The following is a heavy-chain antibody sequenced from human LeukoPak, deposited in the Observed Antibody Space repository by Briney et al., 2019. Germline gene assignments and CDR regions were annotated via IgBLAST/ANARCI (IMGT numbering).Heavy chain of an antibody. Sequence: PSQTLSLTCTGSGGSISSGGYYWSWIRQHPGKGLEWIGYIYYSGSTYYNPSLKSRVTISVDTSKNQFSLRLSSVTAADTAVYYCRSGYDSSGYYFEYWGQGTLVTVSS. D-gene: IGHD3-22*01. J-gene: IGHJ4*02. CDR1: GGSISSGGYY. CDR3: RSGYDSSGYYFEY. CDR2: IYYSGST. V-gene: IGHV4-31*03.